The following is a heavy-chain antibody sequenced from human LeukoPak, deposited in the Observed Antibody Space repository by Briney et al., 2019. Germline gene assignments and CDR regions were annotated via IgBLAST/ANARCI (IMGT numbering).Heavy chain of an antibody. Sequence: SSETLSLTCTVSGGSISSGGYYWSWIRQHPGKGLEWIGYIYYSGSTYYNPSLKSRVTISVDTSKNQFSLKLSSVTAADTAVYYCARAFGRDYYDSSGYSENFDYWGQGTLVTVSS. CDR1: GGSISSGGYY. V-gene: IGHV4-31*03. CDR3: ARAFGRDYYDSSGYSENFDY. D-gene: IGHD3-22*01. J-gene: IGHJ4*02. CDR2: IYYSGST.